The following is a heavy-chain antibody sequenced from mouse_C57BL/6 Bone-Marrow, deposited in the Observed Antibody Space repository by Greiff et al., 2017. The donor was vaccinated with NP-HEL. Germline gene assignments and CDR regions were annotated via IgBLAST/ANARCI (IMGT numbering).Heavy chain of an antibody. J-gene: IGHJ4*01. D-gene: IGHD1-1*01. CDR1: GFTVRYYG. CDR3: ATTTVVAHYAMDY. Sequence: VQVVESGGGLVKPGGSLKLSFAASGFTVRYYGMHWVRQAPEKGLELVAYISSGRSTIYYADTVKGRFTISRDNAKNTLFLQMTSLRSEDTAMYYCATTTVVAHYAMDYWGQGTSVTVSS. CDR2: ISSGRSTI. V-gene: IGHV5-17*01.